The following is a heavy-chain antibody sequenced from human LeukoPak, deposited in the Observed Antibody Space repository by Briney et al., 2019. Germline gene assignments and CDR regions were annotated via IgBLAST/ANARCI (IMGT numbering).Heavy chain of an antibody. CDR3: AKDRSSGYHEYFQH. J-gene: IGHJ1*01. D-gene: IGHD3-22*01. CDR1: GFTFSSYG. V-gene: IGHV3-30*02. Sequence: PGGSLRLSCAASGFTFSSYGTHWVRQAPGKVLGWVAFIRYDGSNKYYADSVKGRFTISRDNSKNTLYLQMNSLRAEDTAVYYCAKDRSSGYHEYFQHWGQGTLVTVSS. CDR2: IRYDGSNK.